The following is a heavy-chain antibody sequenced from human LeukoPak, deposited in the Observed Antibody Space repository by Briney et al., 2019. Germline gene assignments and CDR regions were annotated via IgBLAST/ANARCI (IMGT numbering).Heavy chain of an antibody. J-gene: IGHJ3*02. CDR1: GGSFSGYY. D-gene: IGHD3-22*01. CDR3: ARGRHYYDSSGYKKAFDI. Sequence: SETLSLTRAVYGGSFSGYYWSWIRQPPGKGLEWIGEINHSGSTNYNPSLKSRVTISVDTSKNQFSLKLSSVTAADTAVYYCARGRHYYDSSGYKKAFDIWGQGTMVTVSS. CDR2: INHSGST. V-gene: IGHV4-34*01.